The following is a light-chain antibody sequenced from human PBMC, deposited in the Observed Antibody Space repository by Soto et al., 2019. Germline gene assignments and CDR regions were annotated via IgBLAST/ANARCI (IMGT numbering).Light chain of an antibody. CDR2: EVS. CDR1: SSDVGGYNY. V-gene: IGLV2-8*01. CDR3: SSFAGSHVV. Sequence: QSAPTQPPSASGSPGQSVTISCTGTSSDVGGYNYVSWYQQYPGKAPKLMIYEVSKRPSGVPDRFSGSKSGNTASLTVSGLQSEDEADYYCSSFAGSHVVFGGGTKLTVL. J-gene: IGLJ2*01.